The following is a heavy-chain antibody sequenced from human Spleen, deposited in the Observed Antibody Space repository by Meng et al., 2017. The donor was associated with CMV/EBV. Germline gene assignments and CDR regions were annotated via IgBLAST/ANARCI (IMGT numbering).Heavy chain of an antibody. CDR3: ARVRSGGWHFDY. CDR2: IYYSGST. CDR1: GGSINSGAYY. Sequence: CTVSGGSINSGAYYWNWIRQHPGKGLEGIGYIYYSGSTSYNPSLKSRLTVSVDTSNNRFSLKMSSVTAADTAVYYCARVRSGGWHFDYWGRGTLVTVSS. V-gene: IGHV4-31*03. J-gene: IGHJ4*02. D-gene: IGHD3-10*01.